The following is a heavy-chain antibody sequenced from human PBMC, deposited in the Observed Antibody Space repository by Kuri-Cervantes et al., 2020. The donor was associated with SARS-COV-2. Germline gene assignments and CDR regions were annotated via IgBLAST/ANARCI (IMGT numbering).Heavy chain of an antibody. V-gene: IGHV4-39*01. J-gene: IGHJ5*02. Sequence: SETLSLTYTVSGGSISSSSYYWGWIRQPPGKGLEWIGSIYYSGSTYYNPSLKSRVTISVDTSKNQFSLKLSSVTAADTAVYYCARQMMSSITIFGVVITRNWFDPWGQGTLVTVSS. D-gene: IGHD3-3*01. CDR2: IYYSGST. CDR1: GGSISSSSYY. CDR3: ARQMMSSITIFGVVITRNWFDP.